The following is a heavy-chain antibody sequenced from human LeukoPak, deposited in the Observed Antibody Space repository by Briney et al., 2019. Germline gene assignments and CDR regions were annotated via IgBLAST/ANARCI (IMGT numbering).Heavy chain of an antibody. CDR3: ARGLPRYCSSTSCPNWFDP. CDR1: GYTFTSYY. V-gene: IGHV1-2*02. D-gene: IGHD2-2*01. Sequence: ASVKVSCKASGYTFTSYYMHWVRQAPGQGLEWMGWINPNSGGTNYAQKFQGRVTMTRDTSISTAYMELSRLRSDDTAVYYCARGLPRYCSSTSCPNWFDPWGQGTLVTVSS. CDR2: INPNSGGT. J-gene: IGHJ5*02.